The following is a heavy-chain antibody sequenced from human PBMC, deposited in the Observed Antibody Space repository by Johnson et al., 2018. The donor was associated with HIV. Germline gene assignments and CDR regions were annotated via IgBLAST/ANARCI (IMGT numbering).Heavy chain of an antibody. D-gene: IGHD3-16*01. J-gene: IGHJ3*01. V-gene: IGHV3-30*02. CDR2: IRYDGSNK. CDR1: GFTFSSYG. CDR3: ARVGASRFDAFHV. Sequence: VQLVESGGGVVQPVGSLRLSCAASGFTFSSYGMHLVRQAPGKGLEWVAFIRYDGSNKYYADSVKGRFTISRDNSKNTLYLQMNSLRAEDTAVYYCARVGASRFDAFHVWGQGTMVTVSS.